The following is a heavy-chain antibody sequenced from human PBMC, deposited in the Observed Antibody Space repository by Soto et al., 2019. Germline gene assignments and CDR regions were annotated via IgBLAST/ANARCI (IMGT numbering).Heavy chain of an antibody. CDR2: IIPIFGTA. Sequence: GASVKVSCKASGGTFSSYAISWMRQAPGQGLEWMGGIIPIFGTANYAQKFQGRVTITADESTSTAYMELSSLRSEDTAVYYCARGEFIVGYYDSSGYYAPDYWGQGTLVTVSS. J-gene: IGHJ4*02. V-gene: IGHV1-69*13. D-gene: IGHD3-22*01. CDR3: ARGEFIVGYYDSSGYYAPDY. CDR1: GGTFSSYA.